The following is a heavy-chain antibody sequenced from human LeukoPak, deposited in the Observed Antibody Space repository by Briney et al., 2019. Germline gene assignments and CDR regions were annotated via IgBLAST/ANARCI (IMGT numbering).Heavy chain of an antibody. J-gene: IGHJ6*03. D-gene: IGHD2-21*01. V-gene: IGHV3-21*01. CDR2: ISSSSSYI. Sequence: GSLRLSCAASGFTFSSYSMNWVRQAPGKGLEWVSSISSSSSYIYYADSVKGRFTISRDNAKNSLYLQMNSLRAEDTAVYYCARHLDCGGDCSPSSGYYMDVWGKGTTVTVSS. CDR1: GFTFSSYS. CDR3: ARHLDCGGDCSPSSGYYMDV.